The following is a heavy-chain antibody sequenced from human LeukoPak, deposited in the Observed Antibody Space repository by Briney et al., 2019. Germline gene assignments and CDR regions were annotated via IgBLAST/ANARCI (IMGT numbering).Heavy chain of an antibody. J-gene: IGHJ4*02. D-gene: IGHD3-10*01. Sequence: SETLSLTCTVSGDSMTSDYWTWIWQPPGKGLEWLGYVYHSGTSLYNPALKSRLTISIDTSKKQFSLNVISVTTADTALYFCARDRGIGYGPSDLDSWGPGVLVTVSS. V-gene: IGHV4-59*01. CDR1: GDSMTSDY. CDR3: ARDRGIGYGPSDLDS. CDR2: VYHSGTS.